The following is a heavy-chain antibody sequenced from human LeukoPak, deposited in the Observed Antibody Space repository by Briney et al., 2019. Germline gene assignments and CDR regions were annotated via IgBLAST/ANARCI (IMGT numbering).Heavy chain of an antibody. CDR2: INPSGGST. V-gene: IGHV1-46*01. CDR3: ARGYEQQQLVRY. J-gene: IGHJ4*02. D-gene: IGHD6-13*01. Sequence: ASVKVSCKASGYTFTSYYMHWVRQAPGQGLEWMGIINPSGGSTSYAQKFQGRVTMTRNTSTSTAYMELSSLRSEDTAVYYCARGYEQQQLVRYWGQGTLVTVSS. CDR1: GYTFTSYY.